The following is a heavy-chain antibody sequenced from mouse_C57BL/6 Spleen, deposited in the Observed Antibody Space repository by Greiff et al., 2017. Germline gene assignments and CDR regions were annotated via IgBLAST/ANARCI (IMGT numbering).Heavy chain of an antibody. J-gene: IGHJ1*03. V-gene: IGHV10-1*01. CDR1: GFSFNTYA. Sequence: EVQGVESGGGLVQPKGSLKLSCAASGFSFNTYAMNWVRQAPGKGLEWVARIRSKSNNYATYYADSVKDRFTISRDDSESMLYLQMNNLKTEDTAMYFCVRYYGNPYWYFDVWGTGTTVTVSS. CDR2: IRSKSNNYAT. D-gene: IGHD2-1*01. CDR3: VRYYGNPYWYFDV.